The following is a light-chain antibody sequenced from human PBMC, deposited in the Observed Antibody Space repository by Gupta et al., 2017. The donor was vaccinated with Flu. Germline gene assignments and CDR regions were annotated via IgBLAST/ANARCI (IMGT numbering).Light chain of an antibody. CDR1: SSNIGSNY. J-gene: IGLJ3*02. CDR3: ASWDDRLSGPV. V-gene: IGLV1-47*02. CDR2: STD. Sequence: SSSNIGSNYVDWYQQLPGAAPKLLIYSTDRRLPGVPDRFSGSKSGTSAALAISGLRSEDEADYYCASWDDRLSGPVFGGGTKLTVL.